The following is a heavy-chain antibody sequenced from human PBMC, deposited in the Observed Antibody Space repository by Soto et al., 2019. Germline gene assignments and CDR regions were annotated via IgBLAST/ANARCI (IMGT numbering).Heavy chain of an antibody. D-gene: IGHD3-16*01. Sequence: SETLSLTCTVSGGSISSSSYYWGWIRQPPGKGLEWIGSIYYSGSTYYNPSLKSRVTISVDTSKNQFSLKLSSVTAADTAVYYCARSVYDYIWGKRTYYFDYWGQGTLVTVSS. V-gene: IGHV4-39*01. CDR2: IYYSGST. CDR1: GGSISSSSYY. CDR3: ARSVYDYIWGKRTYYFDY. J-gene: IGHJ4*02.